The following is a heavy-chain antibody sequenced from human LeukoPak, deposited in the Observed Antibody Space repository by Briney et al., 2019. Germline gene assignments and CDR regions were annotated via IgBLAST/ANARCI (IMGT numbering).Heavy chain of an antibody. CDR2: ITDSGGST. V-gene: IGHV3-23*01. D-gene: IGHD3-22*01. CDR1: GFTFSSYA. Sequence: GGSLRLSCAASGFTFSSYAMSWVRQAPGEGLEWFSAITDSGGSTYYSDSVKGRFTISRDNSKNTLYLQMNTLRAEDTAIYYCAKGSSGSRPYYFDYWGQGTLVTVSS. CDR3: AKGSSGSRPYYFDY. J-gene: IGHJ4*02.